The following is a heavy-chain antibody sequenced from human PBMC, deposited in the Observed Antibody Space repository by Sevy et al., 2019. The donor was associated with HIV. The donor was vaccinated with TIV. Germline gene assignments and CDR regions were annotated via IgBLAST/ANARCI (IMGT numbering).Heavy chain of an antibody. CDR1: GFTFSSYA. J-gene: IGHJ4*02. CDR3: AKVISAAGYYFDY. Sequence: GGSLRLSCAASGFTFSSYAMSWVRQAPGKGLEWVSAISGSGGSTYYADSVKGRFTISRDNSKKTLYLQMNSLRAEDTAVYYCAKVISAAGYYFDYWGQGTLVTVSS. V-gene: IGHV3-23*01. D-gene: IGHD6-13*01. CDR2: ISGSGGST.